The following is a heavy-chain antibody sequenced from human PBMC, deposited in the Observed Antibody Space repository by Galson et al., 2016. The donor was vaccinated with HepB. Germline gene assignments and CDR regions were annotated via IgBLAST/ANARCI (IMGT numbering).Heavy chain of an antibody. J-gene: IGHJ4*02. Sequence: SVKVSCKAAGGTFDSFAISWVRQAPGQGLEWMGGIIPIFGPAKYARKFRGRVTITADEATSTAYLELSSLRSEDTAVYYCATVVGSYNYYFDHWGQGTLVTVSS. CDR1: GGTFDSFA. V-gene: IGHV1-69*13. D-gene: IGHD1-20*01. CDR2: IIPIFGPA. CDR3: ATVVGSYNYYFDH.